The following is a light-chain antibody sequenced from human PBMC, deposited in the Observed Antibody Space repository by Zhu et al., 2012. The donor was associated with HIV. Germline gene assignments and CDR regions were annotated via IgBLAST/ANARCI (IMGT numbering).Light chain of an antibody. CDR3: QQYYTPSYT. Sequence: DIQMTQSPSTLSASVGDRVTITCRASQSVYKWLAWYQQKPEKAPKLLIYEASSLETGVPSRFSGSGSETEFTLTISSLQPDDFASYSCQQYYTPSYTFGQGTNCRSN. J-gene: IGKJ2*01. CDR1: QSVYKW. V-gene: IGKV1-5*03. CDR2: EAS.